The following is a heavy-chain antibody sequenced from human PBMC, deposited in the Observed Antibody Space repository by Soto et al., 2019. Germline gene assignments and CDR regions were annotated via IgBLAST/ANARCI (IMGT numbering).Heavy chain of an antibody. D-gene: IGHD6-19*01. J-gene: IGHJ4*02. V-gene: IGHV4-4*02. Sequence: QVQLQESGPGLVKPSGTLSLTCAVSGGSISSSNWWSWVRQPPGKGLEWIGEIYHSGSTNYNPSLKRRVTISVDKSKIQFSLKLSSVTAADTAVYYCASHSSGWYTVDYWGQGTLVTVSS. CDR2: IYHSGST. CDR3: ASHSSGWYTVDY. CDR1: GGSISSSNW.